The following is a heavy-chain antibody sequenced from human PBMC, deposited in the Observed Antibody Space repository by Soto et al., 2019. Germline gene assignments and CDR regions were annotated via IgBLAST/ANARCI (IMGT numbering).Heavy chain of an antibody. CDR3: AREHSSALGFDP. V-gene: IGHV4-30-2*01. CDR2: IYHSGIT. D-gene: IGHD3-22*01. Sequence: SETLSLTCTVSGGSISSGGYSWSWIRQPPGRGLEWIGYIYHSGITYYNPSLKSRVTISVDRSKNQFSLKLNSVTAADTAVYYCAREHSSALGFDPWGQGTLVTVSS. J-gene: IGHJ5*02. CDR1: GGSISSGGYS.